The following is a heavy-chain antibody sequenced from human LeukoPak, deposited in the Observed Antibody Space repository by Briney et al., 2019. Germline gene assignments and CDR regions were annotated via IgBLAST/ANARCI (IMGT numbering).Heavy chain of an antibody. CDR3: AKEFLRWGFDP. D-gene: IGHD2-21*01. V-gene: IGHV1-2*06. Sequence: ASVKVSFKASGYTFTGYYMHWVRQAPGQGLEWMGRINPNSGGTNYAQKFQGRVTMTRDTSISTAYMELSRLRSDDTAVYYCAKEFLRWGFDPWGQGTLVTVSS. CDR1: GYTFTGYY. J-gene: IGHJ5*02. CDR2: INPNSGGT.